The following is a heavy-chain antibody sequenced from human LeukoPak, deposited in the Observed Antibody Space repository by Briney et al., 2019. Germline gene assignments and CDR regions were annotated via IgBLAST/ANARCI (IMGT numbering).Heavy chain of an antibody. CDR3: ARDGYSSSWQNY. CDR1: GGTFSSYA. Sequence: ASVKVSCKASGGTFSSYAISWVRQAPGQGLEWMGGIIPIFGTANYAQKFQGRVTITADKSTSTAYMELSSLRSEDTAVYYCARDGYSSSWQNYWGQGTLVTVSS. V-gene: IGHV1-69*06. D-gene: IGHD6-13*01. J-gene: IGHJ4*02. CDR2: IIPIFGTA.